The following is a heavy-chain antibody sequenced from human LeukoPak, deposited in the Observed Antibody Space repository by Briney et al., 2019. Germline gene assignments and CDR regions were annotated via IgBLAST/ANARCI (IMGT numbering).Heavy chain of an antibody. J-gene: IGHJ4*02. D-gene: IGHD1-26*01. CDR2: ISYDGSNK. Sequence: GGSLRLSCAASGFTFSNYGMHWVRQAPGKGLEWVAVISYDGSNKFYADSVKGRFTISRDNSKNTLYLQMNSPRAEDTAVYYCARIGIRLDYWGQGTLVTVSS. CDR3: ARIGIRLDY. CDR1: GFTFSNYG. V-gene: IGHV3-30*03.